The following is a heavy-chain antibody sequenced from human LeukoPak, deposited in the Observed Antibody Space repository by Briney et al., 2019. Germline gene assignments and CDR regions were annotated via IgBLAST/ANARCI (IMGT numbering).Heavy chain of an antibody. CDR3: ARMVKDSGTSRPLDY. CDR1: GFTFSSYW. V-gene: IGHV3-7*01. CDR2: IKQDGSET. J-gene: IGHJ4*02. D-gene: IGHD3-10*01. Sequence: PGGSLRLSCAASGFTFSSYWMTWVRQAPGKGLEWVANIKQDGSETHYVDSVKGRFTISRDNAKKSLFLQMNSLGAGDTAVYFCARMVKDSGTSRPLDYWGQGTLVTVSS.